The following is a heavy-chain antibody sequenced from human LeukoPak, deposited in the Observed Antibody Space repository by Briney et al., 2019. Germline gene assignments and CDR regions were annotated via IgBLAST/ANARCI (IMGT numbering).Heavy chain of an antibody. CDR1: GYTLTSYG. V-gene: IGHV1-18*01. J-gene: IGHJ3*02. CDR2: ICAYKGNT. Sequence: ASVKVSSKASGYTLTSYGISWVRQAPGQGLEWMGWICAYKGNTNYEQKLQDRVTMTTDTYTSTDSMELRRQRSDDTAVYYCARAGYYDSSGYYYGDAFDIWGQGTMVTVSS. CDR3: ARAGYYDSSGYYYGDAFDI. D-gene: IGHD3-22*01.